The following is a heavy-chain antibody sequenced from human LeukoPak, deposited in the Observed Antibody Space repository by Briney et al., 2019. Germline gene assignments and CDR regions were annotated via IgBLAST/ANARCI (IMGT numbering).Heavy chain of an antibody. D-gene: IGHD3-22*01. CDR1: GYSFTSYW. CDR3: ATVYYYDSSGYYALDY. V-gene: IGHV5-51*01. Sequence: VESLKISCKGSGYSFTSYWIGWVRQMPGKGLEWMGIIYPGDSDTRYSPSFQGQVTISADKSISTAYLQWSSLKASDTAMYYCATVYYYDSSGYYALDYWGQGTLVTVSS. CDR2: IYPGDSDT. J-gene: IGHJ4*02.